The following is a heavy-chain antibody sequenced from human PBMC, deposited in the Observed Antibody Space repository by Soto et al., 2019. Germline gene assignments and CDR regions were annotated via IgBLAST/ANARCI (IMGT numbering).Heavy chain of an antibody. CDR2: IYHSGRT. Sequence: KPSETLSLTCVVSGESMITSSWWTWVRLSPGKGLEWIGEIYHSGRTDYNPSLKSRVTISVDKSKSQFSLKLTSVTAADTAVYFCARRTTVTRDWFDPWGQGILVTVSS. CDR3: ARRTTVTRDWFDP. CDR1: GESMITSSW. D-gene: IGHD4-17*01. V-gene: IGHV4-4*02. J-gene: IGHJ5*02.